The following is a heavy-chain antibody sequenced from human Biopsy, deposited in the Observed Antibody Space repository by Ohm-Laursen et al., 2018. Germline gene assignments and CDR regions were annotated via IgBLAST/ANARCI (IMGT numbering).Heavy chain of an antibody. Sequence: LRLSCTATGFSFSDYHMRWIRQAPGRGLEWVSYISGGGTIYYGDSMKGRVTISRDNAKNSLYLQMHSLRAEDTAVYYCARDTRWSPYSMDVWGQGTTVTVSS. CDR2: ISGGGTI. D-gene: IGHD4-23*01. CDR3: ARDTRWSPYSMDV. J-gene: IGHJ6*02. CDR1: GFSFSDYH. V-gene: IGHV3-11*01.